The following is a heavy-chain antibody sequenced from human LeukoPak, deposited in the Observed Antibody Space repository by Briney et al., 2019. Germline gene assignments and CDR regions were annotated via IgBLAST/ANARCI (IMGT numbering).Heavy chain of an antibody. J-gene: IGHJ4*02. V-gene: IGHV3-43*02. CDR3: AKDSLSYYYDSSGSLDY. Sequence: GGSLRFSCAASGFTFDDYAMHWVRQAPGKGLEWVSLISGDGGSTYYADSVKGRFTISRDNSKNSLYLQMNSLRTEDTALYYCAKDSLSYYYDSSGSLDYWGQGTLVTVSS. CDR2: ISGDGGST. CDR1: GFTFDDYA. D-gene: IGHD3-22*01.